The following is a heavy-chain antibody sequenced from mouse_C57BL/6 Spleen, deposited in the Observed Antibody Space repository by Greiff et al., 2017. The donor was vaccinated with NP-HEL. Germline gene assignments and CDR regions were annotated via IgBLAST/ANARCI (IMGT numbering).Heavy chain of an antibody. Sequence: QVQLKQPGAELVKPGASVKLSCKASGYTFTSYWMHWVKQRPGQGLEWIGMIHPNSGSTNYNEKFKSKATLTVDKSSSTAYMQLSSLTSEDSAVYYCAGGSSGPWFAYWGQGTLVTVSA. V-gene: IGHV1-64*01. CDR3: AGGSSGPWFAY. D-gene: IGHD3-2*02. CDR2: IHPNSGST. CDR1: GYTFTSYW. J-gene: IGHJ3*01.